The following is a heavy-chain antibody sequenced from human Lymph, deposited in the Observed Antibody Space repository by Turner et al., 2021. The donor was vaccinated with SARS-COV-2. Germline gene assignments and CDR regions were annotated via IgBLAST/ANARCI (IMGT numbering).Heavy chain of an antibody. CDR3: ARYGSGGYFYYGLDV. CDR2: ISYDGSNK. Sequence: QVQLVESGGGVVQPGRSLRLSCAASGFTFSTYAIHWVRQAAGKGLEWVAVISYDGSNKYYADSVKGRFTISRDNSKNTLYLQMNSLRAEETAVYYCARYGSGGYFYYGLDVWGQGTTVTVSS. V-gene: IGHV3-30*04. D-gene: IGHD3-10*01. CDR1: GFTFSTYA. J-gene: IGHJ6*02.